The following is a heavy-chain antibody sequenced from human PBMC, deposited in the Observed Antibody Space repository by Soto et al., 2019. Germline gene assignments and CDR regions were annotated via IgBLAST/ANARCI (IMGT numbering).Heavy chain of an antibody. V-gene: IGHV5-10-1*01. Sequence: GESQKISCRGSGYSFISYWISSVRQMPGKGLERMGRIDPSDSYTNYSSSYQGHVTISADKSISTAYLQRSSLKASDTAMNYCARHTYYYDSSGYYQLDYGGQGTLVTVSS. D-gene: IGHD3-22*01. J-gene: IGHJ4*02. CDR3: ARHTYYYDSSGYYQLDY. CDR2: IDPSDSYT. CDR1: GYSFISYW.